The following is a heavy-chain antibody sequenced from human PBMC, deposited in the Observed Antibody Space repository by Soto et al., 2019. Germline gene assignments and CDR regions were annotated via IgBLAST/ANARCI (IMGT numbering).Heavy chain of an antibody. D-gene: IGHD2-2*01. CDR2: IRSKANSYAT. CDR3: TRSLYCSSTSCYLARDY. J-gene: IGHJ4*02. CDR1: GFTFSGSA. Sequence: GGSLRLFCAASGFTFSGSAMHWVRQASGKGLEWVGRIRSKANSYATAYAASVKGRFTISRDDSKNTAYLQMNSLKTEDTAVYYCTRSLYCSSTSCYLARDYWGQGTLVTVSS. V-gene: IGHV3-73*01.